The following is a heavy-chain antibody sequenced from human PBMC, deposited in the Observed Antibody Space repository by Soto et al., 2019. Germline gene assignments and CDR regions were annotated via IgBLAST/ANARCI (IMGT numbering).Heavy chain of an antibody. CDR1: GGSISSGGYY. CDR3: ARHFFYYSIGHLSGNFDF. J-gene: IGHJ4*02. V-gene: IGHV4-61*08. D-gene: IGHD3-22*01. CDR2: IYYSGST. Sequence: PSETLSLTCTVSGGSISSGGYYWSWIRQPPGKGLEWIGFIYYSGSTNYNPSLKSRVTISVDTSKNQFSLKLSSVTAADTAVYYCARHFFYYSIGHLSGNFDFWCQGTLVTVSS.